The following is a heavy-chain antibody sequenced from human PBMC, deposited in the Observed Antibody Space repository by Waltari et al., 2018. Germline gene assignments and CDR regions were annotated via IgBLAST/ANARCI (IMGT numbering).Heavy chain of an antibody. V-gene: IGHV4-61*02. CDR1: GGSISSGSYY. Sequence: QVQLQESGPGLVKPSQTLSLTCTVSGGSISSGSYYWSWIRQPAGKGLEWIGRIYTSGSTNYNPSLKSRVTISVDTSKNQFSLKLSSVTAADTAVYYCARDPSGHYVPNWFDPWGQGTLVTVSS. CDR2: IYTSGST. J-gene: IGHJ5*02. D-gene: IGHD3-16*01. CDR3: ARDPSGHYVPNWFDP.